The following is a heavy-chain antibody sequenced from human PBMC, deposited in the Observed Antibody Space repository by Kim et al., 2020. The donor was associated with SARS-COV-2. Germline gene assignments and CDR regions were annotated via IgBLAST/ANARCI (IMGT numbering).Heavy chain of an antibody. J-gene: IGHJ4*02. CDR1: GYSFTNYW. CDR3: ARWLGDYFDY. V-gene: IGHV5-51*01. CDR2: IYPGDSDT. D-gene: IGHD3-22*01. Sequence: GESLKISCKGSGYSFTNYWIGWVRQMPGKGLEWMVIIYPGDSDTRYNPSFQGHVTIPADKSISTAYLQWSSLTASDTAMYYCARWLGDYFDYWGQGTLVTVSS.